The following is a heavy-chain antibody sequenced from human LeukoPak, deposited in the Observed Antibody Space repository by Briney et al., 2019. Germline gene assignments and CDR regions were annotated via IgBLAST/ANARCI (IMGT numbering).Heavy chain of an antibody. D-gene: IGHD3-16*01. V-gene: IGHV4-59*11. CDR3: ARGSLYDWFDP. J-gene: IGHJ5*02. CDR1: GGSISSHY. Sequence: PSETLSLTCTVSGGSISSHYWSWIRQPPGKGLEWIGYIYYSGSTNYNPSLKSRVTISVDTSKNQFSLKPSSVTAADTAVYYCARGSLYDWFDPWGQGTLVTVSS. CDR2: IYYSGST.